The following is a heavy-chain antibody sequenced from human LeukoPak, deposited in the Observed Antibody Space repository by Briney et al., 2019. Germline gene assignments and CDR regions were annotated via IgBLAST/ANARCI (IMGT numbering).Heavy chain of an antibody. CDR3: ASLRERSYYARGFDY. Sequence: SGPTLVKPSETLSLTCTVSGGSISSYYWSWIRQPPGKGLEWIGYIYYSGRTNYNPSLKSRVTISVDTSKNQFSLKLSSVTAADTAVYHCASLRERSYYARGFDYWGRGTLVTVSS. CDR1: GGSISSYY. J-gene: IGHJ4*02. D-gene: IGHD1-26*01. CDR2: IYYSGRT. V-gene: IGHV4-59*08.